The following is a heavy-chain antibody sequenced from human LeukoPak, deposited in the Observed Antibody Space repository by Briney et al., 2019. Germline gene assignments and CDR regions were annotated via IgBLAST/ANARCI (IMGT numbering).Heavy chain of an antibody. CDR2: IYHSGST. J-gene: IGHJ6*04. Sequence: SGTLSLTCAVSGGSISSSNWWSWVRQPPGKGLEWIGEIYHSGSTNYNPSLKSRVTISVDKSKNQFSLKLSSVTAADTAVYYCARATYYDFWSGLDVWGKGTTVTVSS. CDR3: ARATYYDFWSGLDV. CDR1: GGSISSSNW. D-gene: IGHD3-3*01. V-gene: IGHV4-4*02.